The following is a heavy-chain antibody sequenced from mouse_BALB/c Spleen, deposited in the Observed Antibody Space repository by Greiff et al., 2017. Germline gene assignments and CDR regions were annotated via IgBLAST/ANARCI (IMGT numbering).Heavy chain of an antibody. J-gene: IGHJ3*01. V-gene: IGHV14-3*02. Sequence: SCKASGYTFTSYWMHWVKQRPEQGLEWIGRIDPANGNTKYDPKFQGKATITADTSSNTAYLQLSSLTSEDTAVYYCARWDYYGSSPAYWGQGTLVTVSA. D-gene: IGHD1-1*01. CDR3: ARWDYYGSSPAY. CDR1: GYTFTSYW. CDR2: IDPANGNT.